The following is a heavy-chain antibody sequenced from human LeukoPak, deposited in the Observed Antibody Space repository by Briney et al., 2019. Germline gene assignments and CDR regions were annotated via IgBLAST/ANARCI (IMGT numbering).Heavy chain of an antibody. CDR1: GFTFSRSP. J-gene: IGHJ5*02. CDR3: ARDVDRRDDP. CDR2: ISDDGYTI. V-gene: IGHV3-21*06. D-gene: IGHD3-9*01. Sequence: GGTLRLSCVASGFTFSRSPMTWVRQGPGKGLEWVSSISDDGYTIYYADSVKGRFTISRDNAKNLLFLQMNNLRAEDTAVYYCARDVDRRDDPWGQGILVTVSS.